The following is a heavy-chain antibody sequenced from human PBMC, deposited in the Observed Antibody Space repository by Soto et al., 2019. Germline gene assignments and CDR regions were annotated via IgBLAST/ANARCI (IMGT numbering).Heavy chain of an antibody. CDR3: AKDLLEGAYHDSSGYGY. CDR2: ISGGGGST. V-gene: IGHV3-23*01. D-gene: IGHD3-22*01. Sequence: EVRLLESGGGLVQPGGSLRLSCAASGFTFRLYGMSWVRQIPGKGLEWVSNISGGGGSTFYADSVKGRFTVSRDNSKNTLYLQMNSLRVEDTAVYYCAKDLLEGAYHDSSGYGYWGQGTLVTVSS. CDR1: GFTFRLYG. J-gene: IGHJ4*02.